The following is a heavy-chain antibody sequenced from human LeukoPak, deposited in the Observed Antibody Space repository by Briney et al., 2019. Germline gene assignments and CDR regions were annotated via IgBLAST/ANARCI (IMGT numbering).Heavy chain of an antibody. V-gene: IGHV4-39*07. CDR3: ARDAYLNGWPFDY. CDR1: GGSISSSGYY. Sequence: PSETLSLTCTASGGSISSSGYYWGWIRQPPGKGLEWIGSIYYSGSTYYNPSLKSRVTISVDASKNQFSLKLSSVTAADTAVYYCARDAYLNGWPFDYWGQGTLVTVSS. J-gene: IGHJ4*02. CDR2: IYYSGST. D-gene: IGHD6-19*01.